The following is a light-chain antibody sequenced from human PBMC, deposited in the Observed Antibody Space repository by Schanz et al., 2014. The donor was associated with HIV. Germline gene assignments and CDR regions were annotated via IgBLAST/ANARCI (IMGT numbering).Light chain of an antibody. Sequence: EIVLTQSPGSLSLSPGGRATLSCGASQRLSSSYLAWYQQKRDQPPRLVIYATSTRAAGIPDRFSGTGSGTDFTLTISSLQPDDFATYYCQQYNSYFYTFGQGTKLEIK. J-gene: IGKJ2*01. V-gene: IGKV3-20*01. CDR1: QRLSSSY. CDR2: ATS. CDR3: QQYNSYFYT.